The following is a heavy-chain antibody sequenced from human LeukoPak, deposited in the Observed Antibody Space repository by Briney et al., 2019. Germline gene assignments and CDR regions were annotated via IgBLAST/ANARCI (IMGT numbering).Heavy chain of an antibody. D-gene: IGHD3-9*01. CDR2: ISGSGGST. V-gene: IGHV3-23*01. CDR1: GFTFSSYA. J-gene: IGHJ3*02. CDR3: AKDLLRYFDWLSHDAFDI. Sequence: GGSLRLSCAASGFTFSSYAMSWVRQAPGKGLEWVSAISGSGGSTYYADSVKGRFTISRDNSKNTLYLQMNSLRAEDTAVYYCAKDLLRYFDWLSHDAFDIWGQGTMVTVSS.